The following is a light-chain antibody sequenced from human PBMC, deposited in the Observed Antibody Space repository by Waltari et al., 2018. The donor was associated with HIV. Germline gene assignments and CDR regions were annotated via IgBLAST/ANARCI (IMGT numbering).Light chain of an antibody. CDR2: AAS. Sequence: EVVLTQPPGTLSLSSGERATLSCRASQTFSSNDLAWYQQKPGQAPSLLIYAASSTATGIPDSISGSGSGTDVTLTISGLEPEDFALYYCHLFTNLPGDTCGHGTKLEI. J-gene: IGKJ2*01. CDR1: QTFSSND. V-gene: IGKV3-20*01. CDR3: HLFTNLPGDT.